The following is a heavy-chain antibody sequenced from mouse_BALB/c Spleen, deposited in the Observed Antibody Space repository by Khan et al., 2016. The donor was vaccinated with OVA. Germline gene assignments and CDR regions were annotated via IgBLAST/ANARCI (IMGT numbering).Heavy chain of an antibody. CDR2: INPNNGGT. Sequence: QIQLVQSGAELVKPGASVRLSCKASGYTFTSYYLYWVKQRPGQGLEWIGDINPNNGGTNFNEKFRTKATLTVDKSSNTAYMELSRLTSEDSAVYSCTSSGYGTFAYWGQGTLVTVSA. CDR3: TSSGYGTFAY. V-gene: IGHV1S81*02. D-gene: IGHD1-1*02. J-gene: IGHJ3*01. CDR1: GYTFTSYY.